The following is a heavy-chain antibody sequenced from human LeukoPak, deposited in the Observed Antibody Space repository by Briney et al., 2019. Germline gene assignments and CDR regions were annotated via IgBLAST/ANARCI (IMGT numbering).Heavy chain of an antibody. Sequence: GGSLRLSCAASGFTFSSYSMNWVRQAPGKGLEWVSSFTTGTYIYYADSVRGRFTISRDNAKNSLYLQMNSLRAEDTAVYYCARLQYYYGSGTHYGMDVWGQGTTVTVSS. CDR2: FTTGTYI. J-gene: IGHJ6*02. CDR3: ARLQYYYGSGTHYGMDV. V-gene: IGHV3-21*01. CDR1: GFTFSSYS. D-gene: IGHD3-10*01.